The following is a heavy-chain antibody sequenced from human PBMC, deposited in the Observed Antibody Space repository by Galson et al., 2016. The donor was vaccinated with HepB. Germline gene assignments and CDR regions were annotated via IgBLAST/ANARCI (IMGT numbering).Heavy chain of an antibody. CDR1: GFTFINHQ. CDR2: IEPHGNSP. CDR3: ARDLSGPDF. Sequence: SLRLSCAVSGFTFINHQTHWLRQVPGKGLVWVSRIEPHGNSPIYADSVKGRFTISRDNAENMLYLQMNNLRAEDTAIYYCARDLSGPDFWGPGTQVTVSS. J-gene: IGHJ4*02. V-gene: IGHV3-74*01.